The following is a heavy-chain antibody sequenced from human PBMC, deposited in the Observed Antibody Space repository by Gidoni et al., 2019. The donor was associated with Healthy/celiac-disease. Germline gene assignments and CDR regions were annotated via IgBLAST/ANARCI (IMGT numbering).Heavy chain of an antibody. J-gene: IGHJ6*03. CDR2: IKQDGSEK. Sequence: EVQLVESGGGLVQPGGSLRLSCAASGFPFSSYWMSWVRQAPGKGLEWVANIKQDGSEKYYVDSVKGRFTISRDNAKNSLYLQMNSLRAEDTAVYYCARDEAYYMDVWGKGTTVTVSS. V-gene: IGHV3-7*03. CDR3: ARDEAYYMDV. CDR1: GFPFSSYW.